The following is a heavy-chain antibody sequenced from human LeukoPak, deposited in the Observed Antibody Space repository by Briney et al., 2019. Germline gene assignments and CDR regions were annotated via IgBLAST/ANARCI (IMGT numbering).Heavy chain of an antibody. CDR1: GYTFTGYY. CDR3: ARDMEAAAGTAGAAA. J-gene: IGHJ5*02. CDR2: INPNSGGT. Sequence: ASVKVSCKASGYTFTGYYMHWVRQAPGQGLEWMGWINPNSGGTNYAQKFQGRVTMPRDTSISTAYMELSRLRSDDTAVYYCARDMEAAAGTAGAAAWGQGTLVTVSS. V-gene: IGHV1-2*02. D-gene: IGHD6-13*01.